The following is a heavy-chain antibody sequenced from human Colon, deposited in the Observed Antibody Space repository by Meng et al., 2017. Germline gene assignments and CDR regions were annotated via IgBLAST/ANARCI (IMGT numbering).Heavy chain of an antibody. V-gene: IGHV4-34*01. Sequence: SETLSLTCAVYGGSFSVYHWSWTRQPPGKGREGIGEINHSGGTNYNPSLKSRVTISVDTSKNQFSLKLSSVTAADTAVYYCARGGYSSSWYVQFDYWGQGTLVTVSS. J-gene: IGHJ4*02. CDR2: INHSGGT. CDR1: GGSFSVYH. CDR3: ARGGYSSSWYVQFDY. D-gene: IGHD6-13*01.